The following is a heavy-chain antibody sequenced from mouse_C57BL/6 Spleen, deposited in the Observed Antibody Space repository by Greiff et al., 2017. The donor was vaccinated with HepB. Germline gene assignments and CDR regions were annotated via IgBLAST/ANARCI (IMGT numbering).Heavy chain of an antibody. D-gene: IGHD2-1*01. J-gene: IGHJ4*01. CDR3: ARGDGNYLYSAMDY. Sequence: VQLQQSGPELVKPGASVKLSCKASGYTFTSYDINWVKQSPGKGLEWIGQIYPGDGDTNYNGKVKGKATMTTDKSSSTAYMQLSSLISEDAAVYFCARGDGNYLYSAMDYWGQGTSVTVSS. CDR1: GYTFTSYD. CDR2: IYPGDGDT. V-gene: IGHV1-80*01.